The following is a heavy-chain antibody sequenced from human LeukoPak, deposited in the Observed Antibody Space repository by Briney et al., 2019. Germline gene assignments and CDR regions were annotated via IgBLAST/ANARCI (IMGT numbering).Heavy chain of an antibody. V-gene: IGHV4-4*02. CDR1: GGSISSSNW. Sequence: PSETLSLTCAVSGGSISSSNWWRWVRQPPGKGLEWIGEIYHSGSTNYNPSLKSRVTISVDKSKNQFSLKLSSVTAADTAVYYCARAPRHSIAAAGSSIDYWGQGTLVTVSS. J-gene: IGHJ4*02. CDR2: IYHSGST. CDR3: ARAPRHSIAAAGSSIDY. D-gene: IGHD6-13*01.